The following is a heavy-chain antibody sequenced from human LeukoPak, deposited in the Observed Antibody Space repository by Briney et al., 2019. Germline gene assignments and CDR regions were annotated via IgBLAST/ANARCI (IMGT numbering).Heavy chain of an antibody. V-gene: IGHV3-48*04. D-gene: IGHD3-10*01. CDR1: GFTFSSYS. CDR3: ARVDAHYYGSGSYFYYGMDV. CDR2: ISSSTITT. Sequence: GGSLRLSCAASGFTFSSYSMNWVRQAPGKGLEWLSYISSSTITTYYADSVKGRFTISRDNAKNSLYLQMNSLRAEDTAVYYCARVDAHYYGSGSYFYYGMDVWGQGTTVTVSS. J-gene: IGHJ6*02.